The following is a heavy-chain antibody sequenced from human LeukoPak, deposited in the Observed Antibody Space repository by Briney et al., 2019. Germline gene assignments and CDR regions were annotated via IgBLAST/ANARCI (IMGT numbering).Heavy chain of an antibody. CDR3: ARGPQAYCGGDCYSDEGPFDY. V-gene: IGHV1-69*13. CDR2: IIPIFGTG. J-gene: IGHJ4*02. D-gene: IGHD2-21*02. CDR1: GGTFSIYA. Sequence: ASVKVSCKASGGTFSIYAISWVRQAPGQGLEWMGGIIPIFGTGNYAQKFQGRVTITADESTSTAYMELSSLRSEDTAVYYCARGPQAYCGGDCYSDEGPFDYWGQGTLVTVSS.